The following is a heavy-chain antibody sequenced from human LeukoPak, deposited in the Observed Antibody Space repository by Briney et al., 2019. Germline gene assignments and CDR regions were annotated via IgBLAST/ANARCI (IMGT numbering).Heavy chain of an antibody. V-gene: IGHV4-59*01. CDR2: IYYSGST. CDR1: GGSISSYY. CDR3: AREDRSWFGELFEGFDY. Sequence: SETLSLTCTVSGGSISSYYWSWIRQPPGKGLEWIGYIYYSGSTNYNPSLTSRVTISVDTSKNQFSLKLSSVTAADTAVYYCAREDRSWFGELFEGFDYWGQGTLVTVSS. J-gene: IGHJ4*02. D-gene: IGHD3-10*01.